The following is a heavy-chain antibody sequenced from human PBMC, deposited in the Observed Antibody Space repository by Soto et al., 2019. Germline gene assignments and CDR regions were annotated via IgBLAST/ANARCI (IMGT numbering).Heavy chain of an antibody. V-gene: IGHV4-34*01. CDR2: INHSGST. D-gene: IGHD2-8*01. J-gene: IGHJ6*02. Sequence: KPSETLSLTCAVYGGSFSGYYWSWIHQPPGKGLEWIGEINHSGSTNYNPSLKSRVTISVDTSKNQFSLKLSSVTAADTAVYYCARGPSGYCTNVVCPTYYYYYGMDVWAKGPRSPS. CDR3: ARGPSGYCTNVVCPTYYYYYGMDV. CDR1: GGSFSGYY.